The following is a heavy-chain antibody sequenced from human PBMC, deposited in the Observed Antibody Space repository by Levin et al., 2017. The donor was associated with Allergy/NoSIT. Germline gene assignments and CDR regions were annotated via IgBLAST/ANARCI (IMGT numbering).Heavy chain of an antibody. CDR2: IKQDGSVK. CDR1: GFTVSGHW. D-gene: IGHD3-16*01. V-gene: IGHV3-7*04. Sequence: GGSLRLSCTASGFTVSGHWMSWVRQAPGKGLEWVADIKQDGSVKYYVDSVKGRFTISRDNDKNSVYLQMNSLRADDTAVYFCAREDSDSATGGYYFESWGQGTLVSVSS. CDR3: AREDSDSATGGYYFES. J-gene: IGHJ4*02.